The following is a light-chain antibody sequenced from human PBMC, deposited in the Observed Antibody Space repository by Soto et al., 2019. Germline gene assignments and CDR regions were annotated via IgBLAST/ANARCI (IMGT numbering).Light chain of an antibody. CDR1: QGISNY. CDR2: AAS. Sequence: DIQMTQSPSSLSASVGDRVTITCRASQGISNYIAWYQQKPGKAPKPLIYAASTLQSGVPSRFSGSGPGTDFTLTINSLQPEDVATYSCQKYSSVPLFGPGTKVDIK. V-gene: IGKV1-27*01. CDR3: QKYSSVPL. J-gene: IGKJ3*01.